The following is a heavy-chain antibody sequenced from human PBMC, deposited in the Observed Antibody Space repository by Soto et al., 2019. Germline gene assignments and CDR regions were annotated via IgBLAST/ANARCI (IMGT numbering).Heavy chain of an antibody. J-gene: IGHJ4*02. CDR3: VSFAEESSSVGY. V-gene: IGHV1-18*04. Sequence: QVQVVQSGAEVKKPGAAMKVSCKASGYSSTGYGLSWVRQAPGQGLEWMGWISAYTGNTKYEERFQGRVTMTRDTATYTYFMEVRRVTYNDTDVVYCVSFAEESSSVGYWCQGTAVTV. CDR1: GYSSTGYG. D-gene: IGHD6-6*01. CDR2: ISAYTGNT.